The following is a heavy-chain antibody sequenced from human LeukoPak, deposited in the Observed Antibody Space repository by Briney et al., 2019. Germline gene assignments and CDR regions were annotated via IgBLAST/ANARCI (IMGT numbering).Heavy chain of an antibody. Sequence: GGSLRLSCAASGFTFSSYAMSWVRQASGKGPEWVSTIRIDGGRTYYADSVKGRFTVSRDTSKNTLYLQMNSLRAEDTAVYYCARKGIGSSRYQNMDVWGKGTTVTVSS. D-gene: IGHD6-25*01. CDR2: IRIDGGRT. CDR3: ARKGIGSSRYQNMDV. CDR1: GFTFSSYA. V-gene: IGHV3-23*01. J-gene: IGHJ6*03.